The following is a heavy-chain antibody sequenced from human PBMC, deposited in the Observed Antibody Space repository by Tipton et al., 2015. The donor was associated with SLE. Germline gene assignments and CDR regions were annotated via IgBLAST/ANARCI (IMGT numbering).Heavy chain of an antibody. CDR2: INHSGST. Sequence: LRLSCALYGGSFSGYYWNWIRQPPGKGLEWIGEINHSGSTNYNPSLKSRVTISVDTSKNQFSLKLSSVTAADTAVYYCARGAPREKEYYYYYMDVWGKGTTVTVSS. J-gene: IGHJ6*03. V-gene: IGHV4-34*01. CDR1: GGSFSGYY. CDR3: ARGAPREKEYYYYYMDV.